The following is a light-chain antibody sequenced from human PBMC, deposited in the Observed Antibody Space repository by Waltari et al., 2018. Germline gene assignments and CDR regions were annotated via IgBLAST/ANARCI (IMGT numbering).Light chain of an antibody. V-gene: IGKV3-11*01. CDR2: GTS. J-gene: IGKJ2*03. CDR3: QQRIQWPNS. Sequence: EIVLTQSPATLSLSPGERATLSCRASQSVISHLAWYQQKPGQAPRLLIYGTSNRATGIPARFSGSGSGTDFTLTISSLEAEDFAVYYCQQRIQWPNSFGQGTKLEL. CDR1: QSVISH.